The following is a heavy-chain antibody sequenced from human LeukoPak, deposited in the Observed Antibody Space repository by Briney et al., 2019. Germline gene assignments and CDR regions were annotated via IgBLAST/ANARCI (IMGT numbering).Heavy chain of an antibody. D-gene: IGHD3-16*01. CDR1: GFTFTSYY. CDR2: ISRSGNYT. Sequence: KPGGSLRLSCAASGFTFTSYYMNWVRQAPGKGPEWVSSISRSGNYTYHADSLKGRFTISRDNAKNSLYLQMNSLRAEDTAVYYCTRVSYADGGYFDYWGQGTLVTVSS. J-gene: IGHJ4*02. V-gene: IGHV3-21*01. CDR3: TRVSYADGGYFDY.